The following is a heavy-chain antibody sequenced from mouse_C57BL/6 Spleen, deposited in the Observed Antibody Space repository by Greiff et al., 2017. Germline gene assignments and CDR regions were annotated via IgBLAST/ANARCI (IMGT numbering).Heavy chain of an antibody. D-gene: IGHD1-1*01. V-gene: IGHV1-64*01. CDR2: IHPNSGST. Sequence: VQLQQPGAELVKPGASVKLSCKASGYTFTSYWMHWVKQRPGQGLEWIGMIHPNSGSTNYNEKFKSKATLTVDKSSSTAYMQLSSLTSEDSAVYYCSNNYGNSYKDYWGQGTSLTVSS. J-gene: IGHJ2*02. CDR1: GYTFTSYW. CDR3: SNNYGNSYKDY.